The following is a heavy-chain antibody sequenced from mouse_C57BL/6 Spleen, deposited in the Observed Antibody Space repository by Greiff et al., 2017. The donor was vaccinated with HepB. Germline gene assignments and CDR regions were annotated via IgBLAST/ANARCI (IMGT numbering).Heavy chain of an antibody. CDR2: ISSGSSTI. V-gene: IGHV5-17*01. J-gene: IGHJ2*01. CDR3: ARCNWVDY. Sequence: EVKLVESGGGLVKPGGSLKLSCAASGFTFSDYGMHWVRQAPEKGLEWVAYISSGSSTIYYADTVKGRFTISRDNAKNTLFLQMTSLRSEDTAMYYCARCNWVDYWGQGTTLTVSS. CDR1: GFTFSDYG. D-gene: IGHD4-1*01.